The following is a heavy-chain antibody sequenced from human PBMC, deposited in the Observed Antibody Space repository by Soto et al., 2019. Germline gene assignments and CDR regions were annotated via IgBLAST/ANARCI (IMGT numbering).Heavy chain of an antibody. V-gene: IGHV4-39*01. J-gene: IGHJ4*02. CDR2: IYYSGST. CDR3: ASGYSSSWYSDY. CDR1: GGSISSSSYY. D-gene: IGHD6-13*01. Sequence: QLQLQESGPGLVKPSETLSLTCTVSGGSISSSSYYWDWIRQPPGKGLEWIGSIYYSGSTYYNPSLKSRVTISVDTSKNQFSLKLSSVTAADTAVYYCASGYSSSWYSDYWGQGTLVTVSS.